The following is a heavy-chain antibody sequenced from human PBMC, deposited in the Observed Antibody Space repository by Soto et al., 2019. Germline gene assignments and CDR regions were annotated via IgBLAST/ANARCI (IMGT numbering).Heavy chain of an antibody. CDR2: ISYDGSNK. CDR3: AKDPGY. J-gene: IGHJ4*02. Sequence: GGSLRLSCAASGFTFSSYGMHWVRQAPGKGLEWVAVISYDGSNKYYADSVKGRFTISRDNSKNTLYLQMNSLRAEDTAVYYCAKDPGYWGQGTLVTASS. CDR1: GFTFSSYG. V-gene: IGHV3-30*18.